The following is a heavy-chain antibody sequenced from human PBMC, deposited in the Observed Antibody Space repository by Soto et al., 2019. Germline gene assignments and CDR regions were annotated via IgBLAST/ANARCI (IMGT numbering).Heavy chain of an antibody. CDR3: ATPRSSFILGMDV. CDR1: GGTFSSYA. D-gene: IGHD2-2*01. J-gene: IGHJ6*02. CDR2: IIPIFGTA. Sequence: GASVKVSCKASGGTFSSYAISWVRQAPGQGLEWMGGIIPIFGTANYAQKFQGRVTITADESTSTAYMELSSLRSEDTAVYYCATPRSSFILGMDVWGQGTTVTVSS. V-gene: IGHV1-69*13.